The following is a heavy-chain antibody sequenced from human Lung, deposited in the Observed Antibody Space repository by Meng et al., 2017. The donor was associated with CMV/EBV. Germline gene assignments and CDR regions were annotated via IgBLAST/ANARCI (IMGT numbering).Heavy chain of an antibody. Sequence: SGFTFGSYAMSWVRQAQGKGLEWVSAISGSGGSTYYADSVKGRFTISRDNSKNTLYLQMNSLRAEDTAVYYCAKDAGYNWNGLFDYWGQGTLVTVSS. D-gene: IGHD1-20*01. CDR3: AKDAGYNWNGLFDY. V-gene: IGHV3-23*01. CDR1: GFTFGSYA. CDR2: ISGSGGST. J-gene: IGHJ4*02.